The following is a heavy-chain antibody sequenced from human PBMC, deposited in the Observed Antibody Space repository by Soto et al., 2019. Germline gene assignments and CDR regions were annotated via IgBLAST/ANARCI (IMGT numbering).Heavy chain of an antibody. J-gene: IGHJ4*02. CDR1: GFTFSSYW. CDR3: ARVETCSSTSGYSVFDY. CDR2: INSDGSST. Sequence: EVQLVESGGGLVQPGGSLRLSCAGSGFTFSSYWMHWVRQAPGKGLVWVSRINSDGSSTTYADSVKGRFTISRDNAKNTLYLQMNSLRAEDTAVYYCARVETCSSTSGYSVFDYWGQGTLVTVSS. D-gene: IGHD2-2*01. V-gene: IGHV3-74*03.